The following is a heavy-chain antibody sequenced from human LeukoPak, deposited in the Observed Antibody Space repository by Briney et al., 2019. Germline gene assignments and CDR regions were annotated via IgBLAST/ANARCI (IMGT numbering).Heavy chain of an antibody. D-gene: IGHD6-19*01. CDR3: VRQDSNGWRD. CDR2: IYPGDSDT. Sequence: GESLKISCKASGYSFTNYWIGWVRQMPGKGLEWMGIIYPGDSDTRYSPSFQGQVTISADKSISTAYLQWSSLKASDTAMYHCVRQDSNGWRDWGQGTLVTVSS. J-gene: IGHJ4*02. CDR1: GYSFTNYW. V-gene: IGHV5-51*01.